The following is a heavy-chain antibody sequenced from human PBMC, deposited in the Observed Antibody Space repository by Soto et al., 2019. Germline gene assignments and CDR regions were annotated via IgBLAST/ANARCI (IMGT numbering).Heavy chain of an antibody. D-gene: IGHD3-10*02. J-gene: IGHJ4*02. Sequence: GGSLRLSCAASGFTFSAYVMSWVRQAPGKGLEWVAFMSYDGSDTFYADSVKGRFTISRDNSKNTLFLHMSNLRAEDTAMYYCTIVRVADSVLDHWGQGTLVTVSS. CDR2: MSYDGSDT. V-gene: IGHV3-30*02. CDR3: TIVRVADSVLDH. CDR1: GFTFSAYV.